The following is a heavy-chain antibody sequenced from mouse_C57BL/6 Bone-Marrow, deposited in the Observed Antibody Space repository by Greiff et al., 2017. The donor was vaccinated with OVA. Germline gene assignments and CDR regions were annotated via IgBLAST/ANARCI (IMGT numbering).Heavy chain of an antibody. V-gene: IGHV14-4*01. D-gene: IGHD2-5*01. CDR2: IDPENGDT. Sequence: EVQRVESGAELVRPGASVKLSCTASGFNIKDDYMHWVKQRPEQGLEWIGWIDPENGDTEYASKFQGKATITADTSSNTAYLQLSSLTSEDTAVYYCTTSVTRKEGFAYWGQGTLVTVSA. CDR3: TTSVTRKEGFAY. CDR1: GFNIKDDY. J-gene: IGHJ3*01.